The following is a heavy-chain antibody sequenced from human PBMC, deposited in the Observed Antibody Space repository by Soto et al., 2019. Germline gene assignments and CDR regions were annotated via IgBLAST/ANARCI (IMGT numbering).Heavy chain of an antibody. D-gene: IGHD3-10*01. CDR2: IHDSGTT. J-gene: IGHJ5*02. V-gene: IGHV4-59*01. Sequence: PSETLSLTCTVSGGSMSNYYWSWIRQPPGKGLEWIGLIHDSGTTNYNPSLKSRVTFSVDTSKNQFSLQLNSVIAADTAVYYCARGGASSKWLDPWGQGTLVTVSS. CDR1: GGSMSNYY. CDR3: ARGGASSKWLDP.